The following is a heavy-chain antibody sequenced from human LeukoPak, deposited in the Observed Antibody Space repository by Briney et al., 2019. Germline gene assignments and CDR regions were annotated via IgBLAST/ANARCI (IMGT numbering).Heavy chain of an antibody. CDR2: IDWDDDK. CDR3: ARMWRYSSGWYPFDY. CDR1: GFSLRTSGMC. J-gene: IGHJ4*02. V-gene: IGHV2-70*11. Sequence: ESGPTLVNPTQTLTLTCTFSGFSLRTSGMCVSWIRQPPGKALEWLARIDWDDDKYYSTSLKTRLTISKDTSKNQVVLTMTNMDPVDTATYYCARMWRYSSGWYPFDYWGQGTLVTVSS. D-gene: IGHD6-13*01.